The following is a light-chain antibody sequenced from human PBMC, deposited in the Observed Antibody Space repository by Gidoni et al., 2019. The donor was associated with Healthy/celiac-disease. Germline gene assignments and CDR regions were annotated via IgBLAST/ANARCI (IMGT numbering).Light chain of an antibody. CDR1: QRISSW. V-gene: IGKV1-5*03. CDR2: KAS. J-gene: IGKJ2*01. Sequence: DIRMTHSPSTLSASVGDRVTITCRASQRISSWLAWSQQKPVKAPKLLIYKASSLESGVPSRFTGSGSGTECTLTISSLQPDDFATYYCQQYNSYSPDTFGQGTKLEIK. CDR3: QQYNSYSPDT.